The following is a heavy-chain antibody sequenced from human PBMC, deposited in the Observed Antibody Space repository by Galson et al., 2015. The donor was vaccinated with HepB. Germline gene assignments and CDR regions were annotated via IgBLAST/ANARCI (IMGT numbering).Heavy chain of an antibody. CDR1: GFTFSSYW. J-gene: IGHJ4*02. D-gene: IGHD2-2*02. CDR3: ARGGCSSTSCYNRPHIDY. CDR2: ISSSSSYI. V-gene: IGHV3-21*01. Sequence: SLRLSCAASGFTFSSYWMHWVRQAPGKGLVWVSSISSSSSYIYYADSVKGRFTISRDNAKNSLYLQMNSLRAEDTAVYYCARGGCSSTSCYNRPHIDYWGQGTLVTVSS.